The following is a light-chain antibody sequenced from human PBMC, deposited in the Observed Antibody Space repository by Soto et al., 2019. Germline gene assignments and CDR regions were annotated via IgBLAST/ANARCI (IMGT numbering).Light chain of an antibody. Sequence: DIKMTQSPSTLSAYVGARVTITFRASQSINDWLAWYQLPPGKAHKLLIYDASSLAGGVPSMFSGSGFRTAFTLTISVLQPDDFATYYCHHYNCYLWTFGQGTKV. CDR2: DAS. V-gene: IGKV1-5*01. J-gene: IGKJ1*01. CDR1: QSINDW. CDR3: HHYNCYLWT.